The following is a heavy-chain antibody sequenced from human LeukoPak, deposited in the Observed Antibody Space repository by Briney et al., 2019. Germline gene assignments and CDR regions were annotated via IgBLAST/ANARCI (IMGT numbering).Heavy chain of an antibody. CDR2: INPNSGGT. J-gene: IGHJ4*02. CDR3: ARDPNTAMVPY. V-gene: IGHV1-2*02. Sequence: ASVKVSCKASGYTFTGYYMHWVRPAPGQGPEWMGWINPNSGGTNYAQKFQGRVTMTRDTSISTAYMELSRLRSDDTAVYYCARDPNTAMVPYWGQGTLVTVSS. CDR1: GYTFTGYY. D-gene: IGHD5-18*01.